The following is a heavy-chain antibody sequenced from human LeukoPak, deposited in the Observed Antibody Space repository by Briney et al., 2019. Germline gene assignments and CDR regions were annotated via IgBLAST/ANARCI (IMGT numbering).Heavy chain of an antibody. D-gene: IGHD2-2*01. V-gene: IGHV3-30*18. CDR1: GFTFSSYG. J-gene: IGHJ4*02. CDR3: AKDWIVVVPAAYLLFDY. Sequence: PGGSLRLSCAASGFTFSSYGMHWVRQAPGKGLEWVAVISYDGSNKYYADSVKGRFTISRDNSKNTVYLQMNNLRAEDTAVYYCAKDWIVVVPAAYLLFDYWGQGTLVTVSS. CDR2: ISYDGSNK.